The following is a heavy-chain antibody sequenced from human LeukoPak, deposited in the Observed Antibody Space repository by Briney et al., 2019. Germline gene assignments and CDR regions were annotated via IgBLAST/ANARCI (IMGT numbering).Heavy chain of an antibody. V-gene: IGHV3-23*01. J-gene: IGHJ4*02. CDR3: AKEGYASSWYRFDY. Sequence: GGSLRLSCAASGFTFSSYAMSWVRQAPGKGLEWVSGISGSGSSTYYADSVKGRFNISRDNSKNMVYLQMNRQRADDTVVYHCAKEGYASSWYRFDYWGQGTLVTVSS. CDR2: ISGSGSST. D-gene: IGHD6-13*01. CDR1: GFTFSSYA.